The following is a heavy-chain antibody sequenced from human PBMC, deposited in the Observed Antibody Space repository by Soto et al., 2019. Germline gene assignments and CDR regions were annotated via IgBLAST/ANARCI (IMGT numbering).Heavy chain of an antibody. CDR2: ISWDGGST. D-gene: IGHD5-18*01. Sequence: SLRLSCAASGFTFDDYTMHWVRQAPGKGLEWVSLISWDGGSTYYADSVKGRFTISRDNSKNSLYLQMNSLRTEDTALYYCAKDIWPRGYSYGSDYYGMDVWGQGTTVTVSS. CDR1: GFTFDDYT. CDR3: AKDIWPRGYSYGSDYYGMDV. J-gene: IGHJ6*02. V-gene: IGHV3-43*01.